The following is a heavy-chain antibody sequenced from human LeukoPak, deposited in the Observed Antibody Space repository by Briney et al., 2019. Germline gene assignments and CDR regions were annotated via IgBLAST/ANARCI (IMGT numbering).Heavy chain of an antibody. CDR1: GGSISSGSYY. D-gene: IGHD3-16*02. CDR3: ARGENMITFGGVIAPDFDY. J-gene: IGHJ4*02. CDR2: IYTSGST. Sequence: PSETLSLTCTVSGGSISSGSYYWSWIRQPAGKGLEWIGRIYTSGSTNYNPSLKSRVTISVDTSKNQFSLKLSSVTAADTAVYYCARGENMITFGGVIAPDFDYWGQGTLVTVSS. V-gene: IGHV4-61*02.